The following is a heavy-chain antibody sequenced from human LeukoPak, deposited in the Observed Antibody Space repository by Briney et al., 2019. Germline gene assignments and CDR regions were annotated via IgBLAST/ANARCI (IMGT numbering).Heavy chain of an antibody. CDR3: AREMEDYYYYMDV. Sequence: SQTLSLTCTVSGSSISSGGYYWSWIRQHPGKGLEWIGYIYYSGSTYYNPSLKSRVTISVDTSKNQFSLKLSSVIAADTAVYYCAREMEDYYYYMDVWGKETTVTVSS. D-gene: IGHD2-8*01. V-gene: IGHV4-31*03. J-gene: IGHJ6*03. CDR1: GSSISSGGYY. CDR2: IYYSGST.